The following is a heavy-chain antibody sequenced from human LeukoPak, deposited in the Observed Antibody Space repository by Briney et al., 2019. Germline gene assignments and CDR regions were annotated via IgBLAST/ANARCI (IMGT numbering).Heavy chain of an antibody. CDR2: IYHSGST. J-gene: IGHJ6*03. CDR3: AKNSGYSSSSGYYYYMDV. V-gene: IGHV4-4*02. Sequence: KTSETLSLTCAVSGGSGGSISSSNFWTWVRQPPGKGLEWIGEIYHSGSTNYNPSLKSRVTISVDKSKNQFSLKLNSVTAADTAVYYCAKNSGYSSSSGYYYYMDVWGKGTTVTVSS. D-gene: IGHD6-13*01. CDR1: GGSGGSISSSNF.